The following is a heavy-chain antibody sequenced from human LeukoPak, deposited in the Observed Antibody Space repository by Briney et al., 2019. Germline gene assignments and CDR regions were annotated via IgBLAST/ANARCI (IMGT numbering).Heavy chain of an antibody. Sequence: SETLSLTCTVSGGSSSSGSYYWSWIRQPAGKGLEWIGRIYTSGSTNYNPSLKSRVTISVDTSKNQFSLKLSSVTAADTAVYYCARDLGGANWFDPWGQGTLVTVSS. J-gene: IGHJ5*02. CDR1: GGSSSSGSYY. CDR3: ARDLGGANWFDP. V-gene: IGHV4-61*02. D-gene: IGHD3-16*01. CDR2: IYTSGST.